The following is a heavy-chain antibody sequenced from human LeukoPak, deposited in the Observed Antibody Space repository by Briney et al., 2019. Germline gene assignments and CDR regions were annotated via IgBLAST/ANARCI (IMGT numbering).Heavy chain of an antibody. Sequence: GESLKISCKASGYNLVSYWIAWVRQMPGRGLEWMGVIYPGDSESRYSSSFQGQVTISVDKSINSAYLQWSSLKASGTAMYYCARHSDCGGDCPFDYWGQGTLVTVSS. J-gene: IGHJ4*02. CDR2: IYPGDSES. V-gene: IGHV5-51*01. D-gene: IGHD2-21*02. CDR3: ARHSDCGGDCPFDY. CDR1: GYNLVSYW.